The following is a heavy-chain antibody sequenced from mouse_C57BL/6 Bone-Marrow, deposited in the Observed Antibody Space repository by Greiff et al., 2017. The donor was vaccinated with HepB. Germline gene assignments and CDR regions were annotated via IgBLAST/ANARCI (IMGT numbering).Heavy chain of an antibody. V-gene: IGHV1-81*01. CDR1: GYTFTSYG. Sequence: QVQLQQSGAELARPGASVKLSCKASGYTFTSYGISWVKQRTGQGLEWIGEIYPRSGNTYYNEKFKGKATLTADKSSSTAYMELRSLTSEDSAVYFCARFRGITTVVATGDFDVWGTGTTVPVSS. D-gene: IGHD1-1*01. CDR3: ARFRGITTVVATGDFDV. J-gene: IGHJ1*03. CDR2: IYPRSGNT.